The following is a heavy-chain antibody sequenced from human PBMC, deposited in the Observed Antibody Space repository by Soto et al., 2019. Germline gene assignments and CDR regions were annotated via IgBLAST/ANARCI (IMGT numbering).Heavy chain of an antibody. V-gene: IGHV5-51*01. Sequence: PGASLKISCKGSGYRFTTYCIGLLRQMLGKGLEWMGIIYPGDSDTRYSPSFQGQVTISADKSINTAYLQWSSLKASDTAMYYCARQLLGFCSSPSCLNYYYYGMDVWGQGTTVTVSS. CDR1: GYRFTTYC. CDR2: IYPGDSDT. D-gene: IGHD2-2*01. J-gene: IGHJ6*02. CDR3: ARQLLGFCSSPSCLNYYYYGMDV.